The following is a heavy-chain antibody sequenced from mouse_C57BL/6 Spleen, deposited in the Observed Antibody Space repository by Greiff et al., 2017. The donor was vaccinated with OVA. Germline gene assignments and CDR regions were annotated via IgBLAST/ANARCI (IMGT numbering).Heavy chain of an antibody. Sequence: EVQLVESGEGLVKPGGSLKLSCAASGFTFSSYAMSWVRQTPEKRLEWVAYISSGGDYIYYADTVKGRFTISRDNARNTLYLQMSSLKSEDTAMYYCTRGVIYYGSSYYFDYWGQGTTLTVSS. V-gene: IGHV5-9-1*02. J-gene: IGHJ2*01. CDR2: ISSGGDYI. D-gene: IGHD1-1*01. CDR1: GFTFSSYA. CDR3: TRGVIYYGSSYYFDY.